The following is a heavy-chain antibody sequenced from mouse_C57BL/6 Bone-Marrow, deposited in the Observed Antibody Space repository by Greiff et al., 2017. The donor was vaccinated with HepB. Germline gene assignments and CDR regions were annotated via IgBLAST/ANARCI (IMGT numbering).Heavy chain of an antibody. CDR3: ALYGYDGFDY. J-gene: IGHJ2*01. CDR2: INPYNGGT. Sequence: VHVKQSGPVLVKPGASVKMSCKASGYTFTDYYMNWVKQSHGKSLEWIGVINPYNGGTSYNQKFKGKATLTVDKSSSTAYMELNSLTSEDSAVYYCALYGYDGFDYWGQGTTLTVSS. CDR1: GYTFTDYY. V-gene: IGHV1-19*01. D-gene: IGHD2-2*01.